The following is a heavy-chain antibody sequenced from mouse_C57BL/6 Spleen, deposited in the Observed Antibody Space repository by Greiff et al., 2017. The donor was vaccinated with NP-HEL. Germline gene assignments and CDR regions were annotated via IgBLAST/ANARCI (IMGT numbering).Heavy chain of an antibody. Sequence: QVQLQQSGAELVRPGASVTLSCKASGYTFTDYEMHWVKQTPVHGLEWIGAIDPETGGTAYNQKFKGKAILTADKSSSTAYMELRSLTSEDSAVYYCTRRDGYWAPGAYWGQGTLVTVSA. CDR3: TRRDGYWAPGAY. CDR2: IDPETGGT. D-gene: IGHD2-3*01. J-gene: IGHJ3*01. V-gene: IGHV1-15*01. CDR1: GYTFTDYE.